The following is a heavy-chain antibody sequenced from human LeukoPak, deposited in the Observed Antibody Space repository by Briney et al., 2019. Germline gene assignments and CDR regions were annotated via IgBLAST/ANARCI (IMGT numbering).Heavy chain of an antibody. V-gene: IGHV5-51*01. D-gene: IGHD1-7*01. CDR3: ARGHSGITGTTTIRFDP. Sequence: GESLKISCKGSGYSFTSYWIDWVRQMPGKGLEWMGIIYPGDSDTRYSPSFQGQVTISADKSISTAYLQWSSLKASDTAMYYCARGHSGITGTTTIRFDPWGQGTLVTVSS. J-gene: IGHJ5*02. CDR2: IYPGDSDT. CDR1: GYSFTSYW.